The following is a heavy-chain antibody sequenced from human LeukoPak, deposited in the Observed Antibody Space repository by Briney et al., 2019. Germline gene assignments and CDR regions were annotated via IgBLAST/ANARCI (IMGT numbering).Heavy chain of an antibody. CDR2: IGSSDSTT. CDR1: GFTFSSYE. CDR3: ARDGTPNYSSGWVYMDV. D-gene: IGHD6-25*01. V-gene: IGHV3-48*03. Sequence: GGSLRLSCVGSGFTFSSYEMNWVRQAPGKGLEWLSYIGSSDSTTHYADSVKGRFTISRDNAKNSLYLQMNSLRVEDTAVYYCARDGTPNYSSGWVYMDVCGEGTTVTISS. J-gene: IGHJ6*03.